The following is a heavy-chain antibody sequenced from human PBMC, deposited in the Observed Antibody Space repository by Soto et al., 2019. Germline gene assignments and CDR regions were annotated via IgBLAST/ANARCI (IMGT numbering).Heavy chain of an antibody. V-gene: IGHV4-4*07. Sequence: SETLSLTCTVSGGSINSYYWSWIRQPAGKGLEWIGRIYTSGSTNYNPSLKSRVTMSVDTSKNQFSLKLSSVTAADTAVYYCARDGYCSSTSCSDYYYGMDVWGQGTAVTVSS. CDR3: ARDGYCSSTSCSDYYYGMDV. J-gene: IGHJ6*02. CDR1: GGSINSYY. D-gene: IGHD2-2*03. CDR2: IYTSGST.